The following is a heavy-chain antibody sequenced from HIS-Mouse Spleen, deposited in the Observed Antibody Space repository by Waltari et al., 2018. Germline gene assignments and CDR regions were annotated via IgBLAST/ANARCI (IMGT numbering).Heavy chain of an antibody. V-gene: IGHV4-39*07. CDR3: AREIPYSSSWYDWYFDL. J-gene: IGHJ2*01. D-gene: IGHD6-13*01. CDR1: GGSISSSSYY. Sequence: QLQLQESGPGLVKPSETLSLTCTVSGGSISSSSYYWGWIRQPPGKGLEWIGSIDYSGGTYYNPSLKGRVTISVDTSKNQFSRKLGSLTAADTAVYYCAREIPYSSSWYDWYFDLWGRGTLVTVSS. CDR2: IDYSGGT.